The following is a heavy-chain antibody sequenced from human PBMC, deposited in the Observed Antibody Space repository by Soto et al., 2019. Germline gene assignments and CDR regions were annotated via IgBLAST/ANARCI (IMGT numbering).Heavy chain of an antibody. D-gene: IGHD6-13*01. V-gene: IGHV1-46*01. Sequence: QVQLVQSGAEVKKPGASVKVSCQASGFTFSDYYMHWVRQAPGQGLEWMGVINPSDGGTTYAQKFQGRVTLTRDMSTRTLYMELSSLRSDDTAFYYCARPHIAAAAHFDCWCQGTLVTVYS. CDR1: GFTFSDYY. CDR3: ARPHIAAAAHFDC. CDR2: INPSDGGT. J-gene: IGHJ4*02.